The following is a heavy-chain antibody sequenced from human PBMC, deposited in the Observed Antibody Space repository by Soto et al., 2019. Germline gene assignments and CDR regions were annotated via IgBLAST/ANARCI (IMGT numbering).Heavy chain of an antibody. CDR2: IIPIFGTA. J-gene: IGHJ6*02. CDR1: GGTFSSYS. Sequence: GASVKVSCKASGGTFSSYSISWVRQAPGQGLECMGGIIPIFGTANYAQKFQGRVTITADESTSTAYMELSSLRSEDTAVYYCASRRPEGYYGMDVWGQGTTVTVSS. V-gene: IGHV1-69*13. CDR3: ASRRPEGYYGMDV.